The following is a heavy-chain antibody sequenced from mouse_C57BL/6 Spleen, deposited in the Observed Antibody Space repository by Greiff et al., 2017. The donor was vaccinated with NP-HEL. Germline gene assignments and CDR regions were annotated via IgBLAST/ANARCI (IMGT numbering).Heavy chain of an antibody. CDR3: ARMGYTYSNSRAWFAY. J-gene: IGHJ3*01. Sequence: QVQLQQPGAELVMPAASVKLSCKASGYTFTSYRMHWVKQRPGQGLEWIGEIDPSDSYTKHNQKFKGKSTLTVDKASSTAYMQLSSLTSEDSAVDDCARMGYTYSNSRAWFAYWGQGTLVTVSA. CDR2: IDPSDSYT. V-gene: IGHV1-69*01. CDR1: GYTFTSYR. D-gene: IGHD2-5*01.